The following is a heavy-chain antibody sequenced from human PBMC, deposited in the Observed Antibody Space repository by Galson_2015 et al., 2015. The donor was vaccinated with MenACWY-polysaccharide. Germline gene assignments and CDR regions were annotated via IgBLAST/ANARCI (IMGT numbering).Heavy chain of an antibody. Sequence: SLRLSCAASGFPFSAYGMHWVRQAPGKGLEWVTVIYYDGSNKYYIDSVRGRFTISRDNSRNTLYLQMNSLRAEDTAVYYCAAGTGRDGYTFDSWGRGTLVTVSS. CDR2: IYYDGSNK. J-gene: IGHJ4*02. CDR1: GFPFSAYG. CDR3: AAGTGRDGYTFDS. V-gene: IGHV3-30*12. D-gene: IGHD5-24*01.